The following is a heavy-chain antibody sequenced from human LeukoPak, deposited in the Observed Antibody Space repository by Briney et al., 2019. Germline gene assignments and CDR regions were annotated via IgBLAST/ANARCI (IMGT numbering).Heavy chain of an antibody. CDR1: GGPFSDYY. D-gene: IGHD5-24*01. CDR2: INHSGST. V-gene: IGHV4-34*01. J-gene: IGHJ4*01. Sequence: PSETLSLTCAVYGGPFSDYYWSWIRQPPGKGLEWIGKINHSGSTNYSPSLKSRVTISIDTSKNQFSLKLNSMTAADTAEYYCARGEGARDGYNYAGPFYFDYWGHGTLVTVSS. CDR3: ARGEGARDGYNYAGPFYFDY.